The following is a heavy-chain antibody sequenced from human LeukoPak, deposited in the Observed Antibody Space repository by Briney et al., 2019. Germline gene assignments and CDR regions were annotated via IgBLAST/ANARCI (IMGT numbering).Heavy chain of an antibody. CDR3: AKEYTSGWYFLGYYNYNYMDV. Sequence: PGGSLGLSCAASEFTFMSYAMSWVRQAPGKGLEWVSTISCSSTATYYADSVKGRFTISRDNSQNTLYLQMNSLRAEDTAVYYCAKEYTSGWYFLGYYNYNYMDVWGKGTTVSVSS. J-gene: IGHJ6*03. CDR1: EFTFMSYA. D-gene: IGHD6-19*01. V-gene: IGHV3-23*01. CDR2: ISCSSTAT.